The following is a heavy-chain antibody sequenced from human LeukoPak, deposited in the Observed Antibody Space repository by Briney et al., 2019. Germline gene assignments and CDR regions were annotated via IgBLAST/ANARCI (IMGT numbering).Heavy chain of an antibody. D-gene: IGHD1-1*01. CDR3: ARDGSNWDFDY. CDR2: ISANGGST. Sequence: GGSLRLSCAASGXTFSGYPMHWVRQAPGKGLEYLSGISANGGSTYYATSVKGRFTISRDNSKNTLYLQMGSLRPEDMAVYYCARDGSNWDFDYWGQGTLVTVSS. V-gene: IGHV3-64*01. J-gene: IGHJ4*02. CDR1: GXTFSGYP.